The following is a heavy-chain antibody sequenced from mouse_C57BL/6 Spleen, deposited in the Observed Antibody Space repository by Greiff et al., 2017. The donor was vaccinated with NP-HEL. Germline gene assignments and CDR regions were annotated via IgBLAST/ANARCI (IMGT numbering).Heavy chain of an antibody. CDR1: GYTFTSYG. V-gene: IGHV1-81*01. Sequence: VQLQQSGAELARPGASVKLSCKASGYTFTSYGISWVKQRPGQGLEWIGEIYPRCGNTYYNEKFKGKATLTADKSSSTAYMELRSLTSEDSAVYICAREVLDYDYPFAYWGQGTLVTVSA. CDR3: AREVLDYDYPFAY. D-gene: IGHD2-4*01. CDR2: IYPRCGNT. J-gene: IGHJ3*01.